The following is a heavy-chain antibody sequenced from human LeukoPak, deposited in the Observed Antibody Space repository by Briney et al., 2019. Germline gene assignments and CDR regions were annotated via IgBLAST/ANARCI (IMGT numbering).Heavy chain of an antibody. CDR3: ATNAGQWLVPFDY. V-gene: IGHV3-30*03. CDR2: ISYDGSSK. J-gene: IGHJ4*02. Sequence: GGSLRLSCAASGFTFSSYGIHWVRQAPGKGLEWVAVISYDGSSKYYADSVKGRLSISRDNSKNTLYLQMNSLRVEDTAVYYCATNAGQWLVPFDYWGQGTLVTVSS. CDR1: GFTFSSYG. D-gene: IGHD6-19*01.